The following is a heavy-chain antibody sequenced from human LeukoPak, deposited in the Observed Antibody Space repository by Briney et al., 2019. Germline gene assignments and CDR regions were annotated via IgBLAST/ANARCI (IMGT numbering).Heavy chain of an antibody. D-gene: IGHD3-16*01. Sequence: SETLSLTCTVSGGSINSYYWSWIRQPPGKGLEWIGYIYYSGSTNYNPSLKSRVTISVDTSKNQFSLKLSSVTAADTAVYYCARHLWGRDMFGGVMEAFDIWGQGTMVTVSS. J-gene: IGHJ3*02. CDR1: GGSINSYY. V-gene: IGHV4-59*08. CDR3: ARHLWGRDMFGGVMEAFDI. CDR2: IYYSGST.